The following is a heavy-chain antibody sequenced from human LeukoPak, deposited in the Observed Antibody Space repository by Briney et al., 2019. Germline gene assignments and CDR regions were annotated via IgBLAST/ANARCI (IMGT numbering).Heavy chain of an antibody. J-gene: IGHJ5*02. CDR2: IYTSGST. Sequence: SETLSLTCTVSGGSISSGSYYWSWIRQPAGKGLEWIVRIYTSGSTNYNPSLKSRVTISVDTSKNQFSLKLSSVTAADTAVYYCARAVPVSWFDPWGQGTLVTVSS. V-gene: IGHV4-61*02. CDR3: ARAVPVSWFDP. CDR1: GGSISSGSYY.